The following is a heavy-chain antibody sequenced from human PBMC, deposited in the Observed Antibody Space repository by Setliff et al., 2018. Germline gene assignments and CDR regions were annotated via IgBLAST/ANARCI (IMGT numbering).Heavy chain of an antibody. CDR3: ARLTMTTVTDNVDY. CDR1: GYTFTSYW. J-gene: IGHJ4*02. V-gene: IGHV5-10-1*01. Sequence: GASVKVSCKASGYTFTSYWISWVRQMPGKGLEWMGRIDPSDSYTNYSPSFQGHVTISADKSISTAYLQWSSLKASDTAMYYCARLTMTTVTDNVDYWGQGTLVTVSS. CDR2: IDPSDSYT. D-gene: IGHD4-17*01.